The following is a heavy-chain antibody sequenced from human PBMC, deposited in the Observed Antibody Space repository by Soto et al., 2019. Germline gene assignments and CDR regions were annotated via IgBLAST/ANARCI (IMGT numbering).Heavy chain of an antibody. D-gene: IGHD6-6*01. CDR1: GFTFSDYY. CDR3: AREEQLALPGLNWFDP. CDR2: ISSSGSTI. Sequence: PGGSLRLSCAASGFTFSDYYMSWIRQAPGKGLEWVSYISSSGSTIYYADSVKGRFTISRDNAKNSLYLQMNSLRAEDTAVYYCAREEQLALPGLNWFDPWGQGTLVTVSS. V-gene: IGHV3-11*01. J-gene: IGHJ5*02.